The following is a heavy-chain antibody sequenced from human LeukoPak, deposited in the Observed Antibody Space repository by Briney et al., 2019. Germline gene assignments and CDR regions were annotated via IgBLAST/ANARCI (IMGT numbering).Heavy chain of an antibody. CDR2: INSDGSST. CDR1: GFTFSSYW. Sequence: GGSLRLSCAASGFTFSSYWMHWVRQAPGKGLVWVSRINSDGSSTIYADSVKGRFTISRDNAKNTLYLQMNSLRAEDSAVYYCARDAIKYYYDSSGFDHYMDVWGKGTTVTVSS. J-gene: IGHJ6*03. D-gene: IGHD3-22*01. V-gene: IGHV3-74*01. CDR3: ARDAIKYYYDSSGFDHYMDV.